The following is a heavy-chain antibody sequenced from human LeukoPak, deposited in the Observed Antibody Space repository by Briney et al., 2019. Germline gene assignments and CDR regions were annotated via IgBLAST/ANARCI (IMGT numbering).Heavy chain of an antibody. CDR2: IRSKANSYAT. CDR1: GFIFSGSA. CDR3: TRQPSGYSYGPNTYDY. V-gene: IGHV3-73*01. Sequence: SGGSLRLSCAASGFIFSGSAMHWVRQASGKGLEWVGRIRSKANSYATAYAASVKGRFTISRDDSKNTAYLQMNSLKTEDTAVYYCTRQPSGYSYGPNTYDYWGQGTLVTVSS. J-gene: IGHJ4*02. D-gene: IGHD5-18*01.